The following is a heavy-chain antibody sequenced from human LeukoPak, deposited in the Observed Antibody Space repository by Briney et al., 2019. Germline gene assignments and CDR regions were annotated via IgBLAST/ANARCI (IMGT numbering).Heavy chain of an antibody. Sequence: ASVKVSCKVSGYTLTELSMHCVRQAPGKGLEWMGGFDPEDGETIYAQKFQGRVTMTEDTSTDTAYMELSSLRSEDTAVYYCATVGACGGDCYSRYFDYWGQGTLVTVSS. V-gene: IGHV1-24*01. CDR1: GYTLTELS. D-gene: IGHD2-21*02. CDR3: ATVGACGGDCYSRYFDY. CDR2: FDPEDGET. J-gene: IGHJ4*02.